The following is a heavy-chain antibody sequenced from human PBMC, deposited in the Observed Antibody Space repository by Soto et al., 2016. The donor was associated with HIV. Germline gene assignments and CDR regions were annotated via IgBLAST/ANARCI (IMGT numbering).Heavy chain of an antibody. D-gene: IGHD3-22*01. J-gene: IGHJ4*02. V-gene: IGHV3-15*01. Sequence: EVQLVESGGGLVKPGGSLRLSCAASGFTFSNAWMSWVRQAPGKGLEWVGRIKSKTDGGTTDYAAPVKGRFTISRDDSKNTLYLQMNSLKTEDTAVYYCTTSDYYDSSGYDFDYWGQGTLVTVSS. CDR2: IKSKTDGGTT. CDR1: GFTFSNAW. CDR3: TTSDYYDSSGYDFDY.